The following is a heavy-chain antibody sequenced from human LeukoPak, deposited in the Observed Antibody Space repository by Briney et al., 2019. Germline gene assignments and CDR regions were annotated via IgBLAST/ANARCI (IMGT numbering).Heavy chain of an antibody. V-gene: IGHV3-7*03. CDR3: ARDRPRYCSSTSCYDYYYYGMDV. Sequence: GGSLRLSCAASGFTFSSYWMSWVRQAPGKGLEWVANIKQDGSEKYYEDSVKGRFTISRDNAKNSLYLQMNSLRAEDTAVYYCARDRPRYCSSTSCYDYYYYGMDVWGQGTTVTVSS. J-gene: IGHJ6*02. CDR1: GFTFSSYW. CDR2: IKQDGSEK. D-gene: IGHD2-2*01.